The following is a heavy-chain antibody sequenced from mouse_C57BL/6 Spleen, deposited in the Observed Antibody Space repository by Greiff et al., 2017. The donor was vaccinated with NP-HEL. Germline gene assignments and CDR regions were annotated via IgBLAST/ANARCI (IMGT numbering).Heavy chain of an antibody. CDR2: IDPEDGET. CDR3: ATPYDYDTAWFAY. Sequence: EVKLMESGAELVKPGASVKLSCTASGFNIKDYYMHWVKQRTEQGLEWIGRIDPEDGETKYAPKFQGKATITADTSSNTAYLQLSSLTSEDTAVYYCATPYDYDTAWFAYWGQGTLVTVSA. D-gene: IGHD2-4*01. J-gene: IGHJ3*01. V-gene: IGHV14-2*01. CDR1: GFNIKDYY.